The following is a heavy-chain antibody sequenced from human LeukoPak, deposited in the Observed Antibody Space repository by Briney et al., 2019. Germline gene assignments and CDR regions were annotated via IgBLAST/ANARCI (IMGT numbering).Heavy chain of an antibody. V-gene: IGHV3-48*03. J-gene: IGHJ4*02. Sequence: PGGSLRLSCAASGFTFSNYAMTWVRQAPGKGLEWISYIFSSGSGIKYADSVKGRFTISRDNAKKSVYLQMNSLRGEDTAVYYCARKLTGTTYFDYWGQGTLVTVSS. CDR2: IFSSGSGI. CDR1: GFTFSNYA. CDR3: ARKLTGTTYFDY. D-gene: IGHD1-1*01.